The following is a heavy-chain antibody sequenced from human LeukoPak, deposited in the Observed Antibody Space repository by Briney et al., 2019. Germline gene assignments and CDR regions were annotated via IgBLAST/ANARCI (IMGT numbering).Heavy chain of an antibody. CDR3: ARDGSAYYDSSDQAFDI. CDR2: ISSSGSTI. D-gene: IGHD3-22*01. CDR1: GFTFSDYY. V-gene: IGHV3-11*01. Sequence: PGGSLRLSCAASGFTFSDYYMSWIRQAPGKGLEWVSYISSSGSTIYYADSVKGRFTISRDNAKNSLYLQMNSLRAEDTAVYYCARDGSAYYDSSDQAFDIWGQGTMVTVSS. J-gene: IGHJ3*02.